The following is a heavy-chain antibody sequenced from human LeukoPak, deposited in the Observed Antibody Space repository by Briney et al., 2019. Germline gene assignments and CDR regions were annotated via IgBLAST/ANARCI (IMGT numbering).Heavy chain of an antibody. Sequence: GGSLRLSCVASGFTFSSYAMSWVRQAPGKGLEWVSAISGSGGSTYYADSVKGRFTISRDNSKNTLYLQMNSLRAEDTAVYYCAKGGRGDRYYYDSSGYLFDYWGQGTLVTVSS. D-gene: IGHD3-22*01. V-gene: IGHV3-23*01. CDR2: ISGSGGST. CDR3: AKGGRGDRYYYDSSGYLFDY. CDR1: GFTFSSYA. J-gene: IGHJ4*02.